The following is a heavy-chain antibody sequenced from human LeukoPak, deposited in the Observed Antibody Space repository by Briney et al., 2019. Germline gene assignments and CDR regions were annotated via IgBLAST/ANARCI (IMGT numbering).Heavy chain of an antibody. D-gene: IGHD3-3*01. CDR3: AKGRVADY. V-gene: IGHV3-23*01. CDR2: VSGSGDET. J-gene: IGHJ4*02. Sequence: GGSLRLSCAASRFVFSNYATSWVRQPPGKGLEWASAVSGSGDETYYADSVKGRFTISRDNSKNTLYLQMNSLRVEDTAVYYCAKGRVADYWGQGTLVTVSS. CDR1: RFVFSNYA.